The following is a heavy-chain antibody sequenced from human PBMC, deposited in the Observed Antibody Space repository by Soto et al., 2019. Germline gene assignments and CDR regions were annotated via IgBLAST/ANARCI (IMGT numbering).Heavy chain of an antibody. CDR3: LWGDGGSYYIFYF. Sequence: ASVKVSCKASGYTFSMHWVRQAPGQRLEWMGWINAGNGNTKYSQKFQGRVTITRDTSASTAYMELSSLRSEDTAVYYCLWGDGGSYYIFYFRDQQNPVTVS. V-gene: IGHV1-3*01. CDR1: GYTFS. CDR2: INAGNGNT. J-gene: IGHJ5*01. D-gene: IGHD1-26*01.